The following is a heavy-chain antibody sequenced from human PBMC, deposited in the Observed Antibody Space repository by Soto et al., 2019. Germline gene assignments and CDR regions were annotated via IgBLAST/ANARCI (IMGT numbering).Heavy chain of an antibody. CDR2: ISYSGNT. J-gene: IGHJ4*02. Sequence: SETLSLTCTVSGGSINSYYWGWIRQPPGKGLEWIGYISYSGNTNQNPSLQSRVTMSVVTSKNQFSLKVNSVTAADTAIYYCARVIISSYTRNYTSRYYLDYWGQVTLVTVS. CDR1: GGSINSYY. D-gene: IGHD1-7*01. V-gene: IGHV4-59*01. CDR3: ARVIISSYTRNYTSRYYLDY.